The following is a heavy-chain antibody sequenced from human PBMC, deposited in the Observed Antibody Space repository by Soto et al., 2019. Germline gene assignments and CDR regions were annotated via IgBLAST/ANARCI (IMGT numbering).Heavy chain of an antibody. J-gene: IGHJ2*01. CDR1: GGSISSGDYY. V-gene: IGHV4-30-4*01. CDR2: IYYSGST. D-gene: IGHD3-22*01. Sequence: SETLSLTCTVSGGSISSGDYYWSWIRQPPGKGLEWIGYIYYSGSTYYNPSLKSRVTISVDTSKNQFSLKLSSVTAADTAVYYCARVGTMIASSLVRYFDLWGRGTLVTVSS. CDR3: ARVGTMIASSLVRYFDL.